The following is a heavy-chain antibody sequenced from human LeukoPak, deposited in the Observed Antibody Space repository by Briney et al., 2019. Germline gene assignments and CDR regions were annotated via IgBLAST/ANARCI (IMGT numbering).Heavy chain of an antibody. D-gene: IGHD6-19*01. CDR1: GGSISSGGYY. CDR3: ARTGAVAAQKRSYFDY. CDR2: IYYSGST. J-gene: IGHJ4*02. Sequence: SQTLSLTCTVSGGSISSGGYYWSWIRQHPGKGLEWIEYIYYSGSTYYNPSLKSRVTISVDTSKNQFSLKLSFVTAADTAVYYCARTGAVAAQKRSYFDYWGQGTLVTVSS. V-gene: IGHV4-31*03.